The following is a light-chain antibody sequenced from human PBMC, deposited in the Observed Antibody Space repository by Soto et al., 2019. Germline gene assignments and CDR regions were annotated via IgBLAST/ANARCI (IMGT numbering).Light chain of an antibody. CDR1: QSISTY. J-gene: IGKJ1*01. V-gene: IGKV1-39*01. Sequence: DIQMTQSPPSLSASVGDTITITCRASQSISTYLDWYQVKPGKAPKVLIYAASTLQRGVPSRFSGSGSGTDFTLTINNLQPEDFATYYCYQNYNLPPWTFGQGTKVEIK. CDR3: YQNYNLPPWT. CDR2: AAS.